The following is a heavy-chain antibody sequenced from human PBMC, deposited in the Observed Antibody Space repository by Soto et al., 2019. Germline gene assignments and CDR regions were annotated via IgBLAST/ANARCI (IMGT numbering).Heavy chain of an antibody. CDR3: ARDRRYDSSGLGWE. CDR2: IWYDGSNK. CDR1: GFTFSSYG. J-gene: IGHJ4*02. D-gene: IGHD3-22*01. V-gene: IGHV3-33*01. Sequence: VQLVESGGGVVQPGRSLRLSCAASGFTFSSYGMHWVRQAPGKGLEWVAVIWYDGSNKYYADSVKGRFTISRDNSKNTLYLQMNSLRAEDTAVYYCARDRRYDSSGLGWEWGQGTLVTVSS.